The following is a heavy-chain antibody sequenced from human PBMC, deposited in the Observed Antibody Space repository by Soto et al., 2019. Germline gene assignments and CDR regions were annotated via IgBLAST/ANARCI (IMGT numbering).Heavy chain of an antibody. J-gene: IGHJ4*02. CDR1: GGSISGAPSY. V-gene: IGHV4-39*01. CDR2: VFYSGRT. CDR3: VGFKSSTIFRH. Sequence: SETLSLTCTVAGGSISGAPSYWAWIRQPPGKGLEWIGHVFYSGRTTYSPSLRSRVSISADTSKNQFSLKLSSMTAADAAVYFFVGFKSSTIFRHWGPAPLVTVSS. D-gene: IGHD3-9*01.